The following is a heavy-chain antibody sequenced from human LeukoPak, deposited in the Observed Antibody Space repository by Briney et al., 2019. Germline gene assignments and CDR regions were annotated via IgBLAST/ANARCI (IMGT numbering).Heavy chain of an antibody. J-gene: IGHJ4*02. D-gene: IGHD3-3*01. CDR2: IWHDGSNK. V-gene: IGHV3-33*01. Sequence: PGGSLRFSCAASGFTFSTYVIHWVRQAPGKGLEWVALIWHDGSNKYYGDSVKDRFTISRDNSKNTLYLQMDSLRDEDTAVYYCAREGYDFWSGYPPFDYWGQGTLVTVSS. CDR1: GFTFSTYV. CDR3: AREGYDFWSGYPPFDY.